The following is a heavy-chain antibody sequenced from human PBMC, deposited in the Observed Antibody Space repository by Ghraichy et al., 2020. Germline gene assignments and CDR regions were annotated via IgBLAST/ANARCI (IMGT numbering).Heavy chain of an antibody. D-gene: IGHD3-22*01. CDR3: ARAPYYDSSGDY. CDR1: GFTFTTYY. J-gene: IGHJ4*02. CDR2: IKQDGTEK. Sequence: GGSLRLSCAASGFTFTTYYMNWVRQAPGKGLEWVANIKQDGTEKYYVDSVKGRFTIARDNTKNSVYLQMNSLRAEDTALYLCARAPYYDSSGDYWGRGTLVTVSS. V-gene: IGHV3-7*01.